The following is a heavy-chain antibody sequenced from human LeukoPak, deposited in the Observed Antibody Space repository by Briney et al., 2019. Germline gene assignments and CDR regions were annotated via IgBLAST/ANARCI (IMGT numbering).Heavy chain of an antibody. Sequence: GESLKISCKGSGYSFTSYWIGWVRQMPGKGLEWMGIIYPGDSDTTYSPSFQGQVTISADKSISTAYLQWSSLKASDTAMYYCASRYFSSSRCRESWGQGTLVTVSS. J-gene: IGHJ5*02. CDR2: IYPGDSDT. CDR1: GYSFTSYW. D-gene: IGHD2-2*01. V-gene: IGHV5-51*01. CDR3: ASRYFSSSRCRES.